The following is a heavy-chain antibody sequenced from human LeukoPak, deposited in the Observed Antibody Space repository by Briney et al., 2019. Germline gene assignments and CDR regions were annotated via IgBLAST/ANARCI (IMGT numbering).Heavy chain of an antibody. Sequence: PSETLSLTCAVSGGSISSGGYSWSWIRQPPGKGLEWIGYIYYSGSTNYNPSLKSRVTISVDTSKNQFSLKLSSVTAADTAVYYCARGYCSSTSCYIFDYWGQGTLVTVSS. V-gene: IGHV4-61*08. CDR3: ARGYCSSTSCYIFDY. D-gene: IGHD2-2*01. J-gene: IGHJ4*02. CDR1: GGSISSGGYS. CDR2: IYYSGST.